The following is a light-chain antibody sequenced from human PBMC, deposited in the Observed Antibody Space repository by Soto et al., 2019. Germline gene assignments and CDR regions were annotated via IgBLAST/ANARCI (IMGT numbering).Light chain of an antibody. CDR2: DAS. V-gene: IGKV1-13*02. J-gene: IGKJ4*01. CDR3: QQFNCFPLA. CDR1: QDIGSA. Sequence: IQLTQSPSSLSASVGDRVTITCLAGQDIGSALAWYQQRPGKAPKLLLYDASNLEAGVPSRFSGSGSWTDLTLTITSLRPEDFATYYCQQFNCFPLAFGGGTKVQIK.